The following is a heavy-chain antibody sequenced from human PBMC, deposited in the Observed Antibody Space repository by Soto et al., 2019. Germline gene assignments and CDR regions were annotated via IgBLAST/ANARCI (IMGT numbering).Heavy chain of an antibody. J-gene: IGHJ6*02. Sequence: GASVKVSCKVSGYTLTELSMHWVRQATGQGPEWMGWMNPNSGNTGYAQKFQGRVTMTRNTSISTAYMELSSLRSEDTAVYYCARAMVRGVIITNYYGMDVWGQGTTVTVSS. V-gene: IGHV1-8*01. D-gene: IGHD3-10*01. CDR1: GYTLTELS. CDR2: MNPNSGNT. CDR3: ARAMVRGVIITNYYGMDV.